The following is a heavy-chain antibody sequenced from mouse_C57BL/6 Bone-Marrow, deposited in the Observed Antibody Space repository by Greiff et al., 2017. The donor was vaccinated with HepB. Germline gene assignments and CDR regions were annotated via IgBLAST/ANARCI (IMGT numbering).Heavy chain of an antibody. CDR1: GYTFTSYW. CDR2: IHPNSGST. Sequence: VQLVESGAELVKPGASVKLSCKASGYTFTSYWMHWVKQRPGQGLEWIGMIHPNSGSTNYNEKFKSKATLTVDKSSSTAYMQLSSLTSEDSVVYYCARSIRAWFAYWGQGTLVTVSA. V-gene: IGHV1-64*01. CDR3: ARSIRAWFAY. J-gene: IGHJ3*01.